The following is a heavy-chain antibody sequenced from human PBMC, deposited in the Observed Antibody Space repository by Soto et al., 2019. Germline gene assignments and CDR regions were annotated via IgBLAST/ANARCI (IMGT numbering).Heavy chain of an antibody. Sequence: EVQLVESGGGLVQPGGSLRLSCAASGFTFSSYSMNWVRQAPGKGLEWVSYISSSSSTIYYADSVKGRFTISRDNAKNSLYLQMNRLRAEDTAVYYCARAPSSLGSRKAFDIWGLGTMVTVSS. D-gene: IGHD3-16*02. CDR1: GFTFSSYS. CDR2: ISSSSSTI. V-gene: IGHV3-48*01. J-gene: IGHJ3*02. CDR3: ARAPSSLGSRKAFDI.